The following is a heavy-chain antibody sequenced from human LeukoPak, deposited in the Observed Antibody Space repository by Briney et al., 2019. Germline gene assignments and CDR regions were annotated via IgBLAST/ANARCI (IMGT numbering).Heavy chain of an antibody. J-gene: IGHJ3*02. CDR1: GFTFSSYA. CDR2: ISGSGGST. CDR3: ARVRATVTTVDAFDI. V-gene: IGHV3-23*01. Sequence: GGSLRLSCAGSGFTFSSYAMTWVRQAPGKGLEWVSAISGSGGSTYYADSVKGRFTISRDNSKNTLYLQMNSLRAEDTAVYYCARVRATVTTVDAFDIWGQGTMVTVSS. D-gene: IGHD4-17*01.